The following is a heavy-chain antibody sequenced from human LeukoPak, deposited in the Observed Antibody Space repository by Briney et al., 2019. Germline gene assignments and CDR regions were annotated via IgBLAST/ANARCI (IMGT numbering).Heavy chain of an antibody. Sequence: GGSLRLSCAAPGFTFSSYATSWVRQAPGKGLEWVSAISGSGGSTYYADSVKGRFTISRDNSKNTLYLQMNSLRAEDTAVYYARLDYHYGMDVWGKGTTVTVSS. CDR3: RLDYHYGMDV. J-gene: IGHJ6*04. CDR2: ISGSGGST. CDR1: GFTFSSYA. V-gene: IGHV3-23*01.